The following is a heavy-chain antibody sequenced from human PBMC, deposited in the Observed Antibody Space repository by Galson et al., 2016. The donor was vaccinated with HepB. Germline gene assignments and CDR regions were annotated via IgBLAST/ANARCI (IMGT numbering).Heavy chain of an antibody. D-gene: IGHD3-9*01. Sequence: SLRLSCAASGFTFSSFGMYWVRQAPGKGLEWVAVIWYDGSNKYYADSVKGRFTISRDNSKNTLYLQMNSLRAEDTAVYYCERDRDTILSYYGMDVWGQGTTVTVSS. CDR1: GFTFSSFG. CDR3: ERDRDTILSYYGMDV. J-gene: IGHJ6*02. V-gene: IGHV3-33*01. CDR2: IWYDGSNK.